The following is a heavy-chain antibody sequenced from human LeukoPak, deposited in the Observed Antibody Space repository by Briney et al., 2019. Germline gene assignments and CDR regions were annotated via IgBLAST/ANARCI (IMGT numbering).Heavy chain of an antibody. V-gene: IGHV1-18*01. J-gene: IGHJ4*02. D-gene: IGHD2-2*01. CDR3: ARIYCSSTSCYYYFDY. CDR1: GYTFTSYG. Sequence: ASVKVSCKASGYTFTSYGISWVRQAPGQGLEWMGWISAYNGNTNYAQKLQGRVTMTTDTSTSTAYMELRSLRSDDTAVYYCARIYCSSTSCYYYFDYWGQGTLVTVSS. CDR2: ISAYNGNT.